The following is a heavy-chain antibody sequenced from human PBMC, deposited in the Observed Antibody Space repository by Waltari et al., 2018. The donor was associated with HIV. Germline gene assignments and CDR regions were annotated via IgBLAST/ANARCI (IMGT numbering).Heavy chain of an antibody. J-gene: IGHJ4*02. CDR2: IFSSGNT. D-gene: IGHD3-10*01. CDR1: GFTFNNYA. V-gene: IGHV4-59*01. CDR3: AREPAGSSLLEY. Sequence: VQMLESGGGLVQPGGSLRLSCAASGFTFNNYAMTWVRQAPGKGLELIGYIFSSGNTNYNPSLKSRVTISVDTSKNQFSLRLNSVSAADTAVYYCAREPAGSSLLEYWGQGTLVTVSS.